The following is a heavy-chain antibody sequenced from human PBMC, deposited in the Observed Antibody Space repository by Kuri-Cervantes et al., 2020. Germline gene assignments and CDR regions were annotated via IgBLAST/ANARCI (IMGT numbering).Heavy chain of an antibody. D-gene: IGHD7-27*01. CDR3: ARGPDELAGDIYFDY. CDR1: GYTFTNYG. Sequence: AAAKVSCSVSGYTFTNYGIIGVLQAAGQGLEWMGWISAYNGNTNYAQKLQGRVTMTTDTSTNTAYMELRSLDSDDTAVYYCARGPDELAGDIYFDYWGQGTLVTVSS. V-gene: IGHV1-18*01. CDR2: ISAYNGNT. J-gene: IGHJ4*02.